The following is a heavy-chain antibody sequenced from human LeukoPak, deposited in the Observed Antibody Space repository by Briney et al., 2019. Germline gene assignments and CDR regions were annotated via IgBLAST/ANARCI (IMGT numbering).Heavy chain of an antibody. V-gene: IGHV3-30*18. CDR3: AKDRGSLWFGELLYKRGMDV. Sequence: PGRSLRLSCAASGFTFIAYGMHWVRQAPGKGLEWVAVISYDGSNKYYADSVKGRFTISRDNSKNTLYLQMNSLRAEDTAVYYCAKDRGSLWFGELLYKRGMDVWGQGTTVTVSS. D-gene: IGHD3-10*01. CDR1: GFTFIAYG. CDR2: ISYDGSNK. J-gene: IGHJ6*01.